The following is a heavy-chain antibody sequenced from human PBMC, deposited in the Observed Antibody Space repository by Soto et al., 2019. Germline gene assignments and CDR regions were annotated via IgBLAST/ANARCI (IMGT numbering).Heavy chain of an antibody. V-gene: IGHV4-59*01. CDR2: IYYSGST. CDR3: ARKTTDYYYYMDV. CDR1: GGSISSYY. J-gene: IGHJ6*03. D-gene: IGHD4-4*01. Sequence: SETLSLTCTVSGGSISSYYWSWIRQPPGKGLEWIGYIYYSGSTNYNPSLKSRVTISVGTSKNQFSLKLSSVTAADTAVYYCARKTTDYYYYMDVWGKGTTVTVSS.